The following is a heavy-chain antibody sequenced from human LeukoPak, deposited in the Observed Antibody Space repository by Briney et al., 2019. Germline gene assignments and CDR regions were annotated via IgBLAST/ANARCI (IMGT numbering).Heavy chain of an antibody. CDR3: ARLGSNWWKNYYGMDV. CDR1: GYSFTSYW. CDR2: IYPGDSDT. Sequence: GESLKISCKGSGYSFTSYWIGWVRQMPGKGLEWMGIIYPGDSDTRYSPSFQGQVTISADKSISTAYLQWSSLKASDTAMYYCARLGSNWWKNYYGMDVWGQGTTVTVSS. V-gene: IGHV5-51*01. J-gene: IGHJ6*02. D-gene: IGHD6-13*01.